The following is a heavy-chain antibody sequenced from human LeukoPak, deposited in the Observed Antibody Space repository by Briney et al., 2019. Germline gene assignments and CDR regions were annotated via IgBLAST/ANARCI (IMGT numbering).Heavy chain of an antibody. CDR3: AKEGISVAGSGDDY. V-gene: IGHV3-30*18. CDR2: ISYDGSNK. D-gene: IGHD6-19*01. J-gene: IGHJ4*02. Sequence: GGSLRLSCAASGFTFSSYGMHWVRQAPGKGLEWVAVISYDGSNKYYADSVKGRFTISRDNSKNTLYLQMNRLRAEDTAVYYCAKEGISVAGSGDDYWGQGTLVSVSS. CDR1: GFTFSSYG.